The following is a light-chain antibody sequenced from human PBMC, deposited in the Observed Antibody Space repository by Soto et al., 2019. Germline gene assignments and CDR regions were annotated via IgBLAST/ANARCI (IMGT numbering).Light chain of an antibody. V-gene: IGKV3-11*01. CDR1: QSVSSY. J-gene: IGKJ5*01. CDR3: QQRSNWPPPIT. Sequence: EVALTQCPATLSLSPGERATLSCRASQSVSSYLAWYQQKPGQAPRLLIYDASNRATGIPARFSGSGSGTDFTLTISSLEPEDFAVYYCQQRSNWPPPITFGQGTRLEIK. CDR2: DAS.